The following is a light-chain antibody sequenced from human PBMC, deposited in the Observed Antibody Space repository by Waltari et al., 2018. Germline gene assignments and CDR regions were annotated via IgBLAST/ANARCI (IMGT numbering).Light chain of an antibody. CDR2: EGS. CDR1: GGVVGSYNL. V-gene: IGLV2-23*01. CDR3: CSYAGSSHVV. J-gene: IGLJ2*01. Sequence: QPPLPHPAPVSGSPGQSIPFSGPEPGGVVGSYNLVSWYQQHPGKAPKLMIYEGSKRPSGVSNRFSGSKSGNTASMTISGLQAEDEADYYCCSYAGSSHVVFGGGTKLTVL.